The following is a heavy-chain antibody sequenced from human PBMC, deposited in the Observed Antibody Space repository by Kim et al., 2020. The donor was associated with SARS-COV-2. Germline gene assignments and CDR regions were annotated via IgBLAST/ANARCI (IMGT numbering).Heavy chain of an antibody. V-gene: IGHV3-74*01. Sequence: GAPLKGRFPITRDIAQKTLYLQMNSLRAEDTAVYYCARNNYYYYYYGMDVWGQGTTVTVSS. J-gene: IGHJ6*02. CDR3: ARNNYYYYYYGMDV.